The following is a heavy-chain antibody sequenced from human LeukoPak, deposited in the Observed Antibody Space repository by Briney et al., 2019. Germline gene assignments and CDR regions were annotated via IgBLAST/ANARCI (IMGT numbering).Heavy chain of an antibody. CDR3: ARDLGEVPAAITLYYYYYGVDV. D-gene: IGHD2-2*02. V-gene: IGHV3-7*03. CDR1: GFTFSSYA. Sequence: GRSLRLSCAASGFTFSSYAMHWVRQAPGKGLEWVANIKQDGSERYYVDSVKGRFTISRDNAKNSLYLQMNSLRADDTAVYYCARDLGEVPAAITLYYYYYGVDVWGQGTTVTVSS. CDR2: IKQDGSER. J-gene: IGHJ6*02.